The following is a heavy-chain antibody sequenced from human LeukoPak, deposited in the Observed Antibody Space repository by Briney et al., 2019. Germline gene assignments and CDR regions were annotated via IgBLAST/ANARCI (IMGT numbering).Heavy chain of an antibody. CDR2: ISSSSFTI. V-gene: IGHV3-48*04. Sequence: PGGSLRLSCAASGFTFSTYSMNWVRQAPGKGLEWVSYISSSSFTIHYADSVKGRFTISRDNAKSPLYLQMNSLRAEDTAVYYCAREICGSDCYSTFDYWGQGALVTVSS. D-gene: IGHD2-21*02. CDR1: GFTFSTYS. CDR3: AREICGSDCYSTFDY. J-gene: IGHJ4*02.